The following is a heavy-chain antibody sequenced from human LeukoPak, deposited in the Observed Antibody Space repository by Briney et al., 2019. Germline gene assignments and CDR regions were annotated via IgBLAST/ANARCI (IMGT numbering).Heavy chain of an antibody. V-gene: IGHV1-8*03. J-gene: IGHJ3*02. CDR1: GGTFSSYA. CDR3: ASGSNDAFDI. Sequence: ASVKVSCKASGGTFSSYAINWVRQATGQGLEWMGWMNPNSGNTGYAQKFQGRVTITRNTSISTAYMELSSLRSEDTAVYYCASGSNDAFDIWGQGTMVTVSS. CDR2: MNPNSGNT.